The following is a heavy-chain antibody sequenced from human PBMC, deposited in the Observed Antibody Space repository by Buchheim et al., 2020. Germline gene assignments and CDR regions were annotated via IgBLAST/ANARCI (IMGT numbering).Heavy chain of an antibody. V-gene: IGHV1-18*01. CDR1: GYTFTSYD. Sequence: QVQLVQSGAEVKKPGASVKVSCKASGYTFTSYDINWVRQATGQGLEWMGWISTYNGNTNYAQNFQGRVTLTTDTSTSTAYMELRSLRSDDTALYYCARDLSTKDHSDSGGYYLWGQGTL. CDR3: ARDLSTKDHSDSGGYYL. CDR2: ISTYNGNT. J-gene: IGHJ4*02. D-gene: IGHD3-22*01.